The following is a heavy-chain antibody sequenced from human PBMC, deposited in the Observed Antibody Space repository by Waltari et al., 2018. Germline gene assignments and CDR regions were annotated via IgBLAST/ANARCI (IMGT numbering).Heavy chain of an antibody. CDR1: GFNVGRNY. Sequence: EVQLLASGGGLLQPGGSLRLSCAVSGFNVGRNYMSWVRKAPGKGLEWVSVVYPAGNTYYADSVKGRFTISRDSSDNTFSLQMNNLKVEDTAVYYCTSPPTYWGQGTQVTVSS. J-gene: IGHJ4*02. CDR2: VYPAGNT. V-gene: IGHV3-53*01. CDR3: TSPPTY.